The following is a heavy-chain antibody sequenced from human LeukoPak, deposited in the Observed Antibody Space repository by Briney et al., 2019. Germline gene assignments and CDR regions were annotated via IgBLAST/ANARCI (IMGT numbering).Heavy chain of an antibody. CDR3: ARDGGVTPYNWFDP. Sequence: PSETLSRTWTVSGGSISSNSYAWGWLRQPPGKGLEWSGSIYYSGSTYYNPSLKSRVTISLDTSKNQFSLKLTSVTAADTAIYYCARDGGVTPYNWFDPWGQGTLVTVSS. J-gene: IGHJ5*02. CDR2: IYYSGST. D-gene: IGHD2-21*02. CDR1: GGSISSNSYA. V-gene: IGHV4-39*07.